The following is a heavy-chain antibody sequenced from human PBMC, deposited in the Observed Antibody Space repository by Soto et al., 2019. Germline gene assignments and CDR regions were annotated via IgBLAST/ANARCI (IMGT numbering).Heavy chain of an antibody. J-gene: IGHJ4*02. Sequence: QVQLQQWGAGLLKPSETLSLTCAVYGGSFSGYYWSWIRQPPGKGLEWIGEINHSGSTNYNPSLKSRVTISVDTTKNQFSLKLSSVTAADTAVYYCARVTSGAAVIDYWGKGTLVTVSS. V-gene: IGHV4-34*01. CDR3: ARVTSGAAVIDY. CDR1: GGSFSGYY. CDR2: INHSGST. D-gene: IGHD6-13*01.